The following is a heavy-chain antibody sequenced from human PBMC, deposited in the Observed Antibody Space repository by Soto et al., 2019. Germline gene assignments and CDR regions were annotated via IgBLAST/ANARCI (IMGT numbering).Heavy chain of an antibody. V-gene: IGHV1-18*01. Sequence: QGQLLQSGDEVKKPGASVRVSCRASGYDFTSYGISWVRQAPGQGLEWVSWISAYNGKRDNAQKFQGRVTMTLDTSTDTAHMDLGDLTSADTAVYYCASGRIVASIHAAFEIWGQGTMVAVSS. CDR3: ASGRIVASIHAAFEI. CDR2: ISAYNGKR. J-gene: IGHJ3*02. CDR1: GYDFTSYG. D-gene: IGHD2-21*01.